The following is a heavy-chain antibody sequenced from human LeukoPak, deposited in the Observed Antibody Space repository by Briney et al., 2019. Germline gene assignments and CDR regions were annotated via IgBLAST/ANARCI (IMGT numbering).Heavy chain of an antibody. CDR3: AREAYYYGSGSYSPYYYYYGMDV. Sequence: SETLSLTCAVSVGSISSGNWWSWVRQSPGKGLEWIGEVYHNGTPTYNPSLKSRVTISADTFKNHFSLKLTSVTAADTAVYYCAREAYYYGSGSYSPYYYYYGMDVWGQGTTVTVSS. CDR1: VGSISSGNW. CDR2: VYHNGTP. D-gene: IGHD3-10*01. V-gene: IGHV4-4*02. J-gene: IGHJ6*02.